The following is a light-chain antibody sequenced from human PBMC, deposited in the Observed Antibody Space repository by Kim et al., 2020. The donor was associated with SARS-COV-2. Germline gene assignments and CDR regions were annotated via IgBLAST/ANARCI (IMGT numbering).Light chain of an antibody. CDR3: SSYTTRTPWL. CDR2: DVS. CDR1: SSDVGGYNY. Sequence: QSALTQPASVSGSPGQSITISCTGTSSDVGGYNYVSWYQQYPGKAPKLMIYDVSKRPSGVSNRFSGSKSGNTASLTISGLQAEDEADYYCSSYTTRTPWLFGGGTQLTVL. V-gene: IGLV2-14*03. J-gene: IGLJ3*02.